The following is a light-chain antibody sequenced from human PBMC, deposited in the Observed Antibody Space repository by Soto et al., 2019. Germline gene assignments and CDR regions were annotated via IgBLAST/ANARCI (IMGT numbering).Light chain of an antibody. V-gene: IGKV3-20*01. Sequence: ENVLTQSPGTLSLSPGERATLSCRAGQTVPTKFLAWYQQKPGQAPRLLIYGASSRAAGVPDRFSGSGSGTDFTLTISRLEPEDFAVYYCQQYEDTLWTFGQGTKGEI. J-gene: IGKJ1*01. CDR3: QQYEDTLWT. CDR2: GAS. CDR1: QTVPTKF.